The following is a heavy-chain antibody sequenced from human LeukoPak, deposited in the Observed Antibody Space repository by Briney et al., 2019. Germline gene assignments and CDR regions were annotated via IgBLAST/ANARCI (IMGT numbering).Heavy chain of an antibody. D-gene: IGHD2-15*01. Sequence: SETLSLTCTVSGGSISSSSYYWGWLRQPPGKGLEWIGSIYYSGSTYYNPSLKSRVTISVDTSKNQFSLKVSSVSAADTAVYYCAKDQLNRFCSAGSCSVTHDYWGQGTLVTVSS. CDR1: GGSISSSSYY. CDR2: IYYSGST. V-gene: IGHV4-39*07. CDR3: AKDQLNRFCSAGSCSVTHDY. J-gene: IGHJ4*02.